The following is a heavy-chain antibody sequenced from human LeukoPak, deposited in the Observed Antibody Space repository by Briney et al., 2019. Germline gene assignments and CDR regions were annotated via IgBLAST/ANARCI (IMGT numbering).Heavy chain of an antibody. V-gene: IGHV3-48*03. CDR1: GFTFSSYE. J-gene: IGHJ6*04. Sequence: GALRLSCAASGFTFSSYEQNWVRQAPGKGLEWVSYISSSGSTIYYADSVKGRFTISRDNAKNSLYLQMNSLRAEDTAVYYCAELGITMIGGVWGKGTTVTISS. CDR3: AELGITMIGGV. D-gene: IGHD3-10*02. CDR2: ISSSGSTI.